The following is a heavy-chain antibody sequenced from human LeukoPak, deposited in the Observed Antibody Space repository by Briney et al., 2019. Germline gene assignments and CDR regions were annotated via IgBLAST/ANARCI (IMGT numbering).Heavy chain of an antibody. D-gene: IGHD3-10*01. CDR3: AREQNIRGVIIIVDS. CDR1: GFTFARNT. CDR2: ISGSGSVT. V-gene: IGHV3-23*01. Sequence: GGSLRLSCAASGFTFARNTMTWVRQAPGKGLEWVSSISGSGSVTYYADSVKGRFTISRDNSKNTLYLEVNGLRADDTAVYYCAREQNIRGVIIIVDSWGQGTLVTVSS. J-gene: IGHJ4*02.